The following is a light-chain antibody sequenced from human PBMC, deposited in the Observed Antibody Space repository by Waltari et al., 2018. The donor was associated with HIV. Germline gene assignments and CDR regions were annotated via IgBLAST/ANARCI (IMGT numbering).Light chain of an antibody. CDR1: QPINNN. CDR2: GAS. Sequence: EKVMTQSPATLSVSPGERATLSCRASQPINNNLAWYQQKPGQAPQLLIYGASTRAAGVSDKLSGRGSETKFSLAVSRLQSEDLAIYDCRQYNNWPRTVGQGTKVEIK. V-gene: IGKV3-15*01. CDR3: RQYNNWPRT. J-gene: IGKJ2*01.